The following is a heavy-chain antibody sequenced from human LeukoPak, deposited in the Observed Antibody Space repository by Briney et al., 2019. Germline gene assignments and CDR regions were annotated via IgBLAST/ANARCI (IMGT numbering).Heavy chain of an antibody. CDR1: GFGIRYHW. D-gene: IGHD1-26*01. V-gene: IGHV3-7*01. CDR2: INQDGSEG. CDR3: ARVSGTYYPVDY. Sequence: GGSLRLSCAATGFGIRYHWMSWVRHVAGKGLEWVANINQDGSEGDYVDSVKGRFTISRDNAKSSLFLQMNSLRAEDTAVYYCARVSGTYYPVDYWGQGTVVTVSS. J-gene: IGHJ4*02.